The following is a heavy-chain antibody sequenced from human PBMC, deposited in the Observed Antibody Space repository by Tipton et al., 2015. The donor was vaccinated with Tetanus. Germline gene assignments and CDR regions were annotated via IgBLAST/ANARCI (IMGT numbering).Heavy chain of an antibody. D-gene: IGHD2-15*01. Sequence: QLVQSGPEVKKPGSSVRVSCKTSGGMFNSYAISWVRQAPGQGLEWMGGIFPQFGTSNYAPKFQDRVTMTADTSTGAVYMDLSSLRSDDMAVYYCVRRDRYCSGGSCYLALDYWGQGPLITVSS. CDR1: GGMFNSYA. V-gene: IGHV1-69*06. CDR2: IFPQFGTS. CDR3: VRRDRYCSGGSCYLALDY. J-gene: IGHJ4*02.